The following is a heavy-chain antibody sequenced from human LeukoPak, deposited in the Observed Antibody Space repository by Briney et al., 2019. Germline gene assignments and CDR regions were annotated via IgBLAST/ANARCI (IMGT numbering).Heavy chain of an antibody. CDR2: IYYSGST. Sequence: SETLSLTCTVSGGFVSSSSYYWSWIRQPLGKGLEWIGYIYYSGSTNYNPSLKSRVTISVDTSKNQFSLKLSSVTAADTAVYYCARDYCSGGSCHNWFDPWGQGTLVTVSS. CDR3: ARDYCSGGSCHNWFDP. D-gene: IGHD2-15*01. J-gene: IGHJ5*02. CDR1: GGFVSSSSYY. V-gene: IGHV4-61*01.